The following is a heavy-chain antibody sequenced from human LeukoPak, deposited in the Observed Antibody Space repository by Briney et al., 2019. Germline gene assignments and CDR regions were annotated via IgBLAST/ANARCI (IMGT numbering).Heavy chain of an antibody. CDR1: GGSISSGAYY. CDR3: AREPITSGGNDAFDI. D-gene: IGHD3-16*01. Sequence: SETLSLTCIVSGGSISSGAYYWAWIRQPPGKGLEWIGSIYSTGSTYKNPSLKSRVTISIDTSKNQFSLKLNSVTAADTAVFYCAREPITSGGNDAFDIWGQGTMVTVSS. V-gene: IGHV4-39*02. CDR2: IYSTGST. J-gene: IGHJ3*02.